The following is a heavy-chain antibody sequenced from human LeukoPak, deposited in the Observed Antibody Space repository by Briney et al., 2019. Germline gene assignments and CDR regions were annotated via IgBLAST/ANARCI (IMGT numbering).Heavy chain of an antibody. CDR1: GFTFSRFG. J-gene: IGHJ3*01. V-gene: IGHV3-7*01. CDR2: IDEDGSET. Sequence: GGSLRLSCEVSGFTFSRFGMHWVRQAPGKGLEWVASIDEDGSETNYVDSVTGRFTVSRDHAKNSLFLQMNSLRAEDTAVYYCVRYGRRANDQPFDVWGQGTMVTVSS. CDR3: VRYGRRANDQPFDV. D-gene: IGHD1-1*01.